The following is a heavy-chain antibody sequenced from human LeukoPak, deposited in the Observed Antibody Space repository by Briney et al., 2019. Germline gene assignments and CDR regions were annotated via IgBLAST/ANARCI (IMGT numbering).Heavy chain of an antibody. D-gene: IGHD6-13*01. J-gene: IGHJ4*02. CDR2: INWNGGNA. CDR1: GFTFDEYG. Sequence: PGGSLRLSCAASGFTFDEYGMNWVRQVPGKGLECVSGINWNGGNAGYADSVKGRFTISRGNAKNSLYLQMDSLTAEDTALYYCARRFLYSSSWFFDLWGQGTLVTVSS. CDR3: ARRFLYSSSWFFDL. V-gene: IGHV3-20*04.